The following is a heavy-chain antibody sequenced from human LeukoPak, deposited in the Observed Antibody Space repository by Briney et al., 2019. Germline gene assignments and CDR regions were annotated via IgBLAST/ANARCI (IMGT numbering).Heavy chain of an antibody. CDR2: IYYSGST. D-gene: IGHD6-19*01. V-gene: IGHV4-31*03. J-gene: IGHJ3*02. CDR1: GGSISSGGYY. CDR3: ARRAVAGGRGAFDI. Sequence: SQTLSLTCTVSGGSISSGGYYWSWIRQHPGKGLEWIGYIYYSGSTYYNPSLKSRVTISVDTSKNQFSLKLSSVTAADTAVYYCARRAVAGGRGAFDIWGQGTMVTVSS.